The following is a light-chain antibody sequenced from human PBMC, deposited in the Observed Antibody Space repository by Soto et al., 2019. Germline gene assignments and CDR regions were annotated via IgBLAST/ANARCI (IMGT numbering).Light chain of an antibody. CDR3: HQYGSSPPTT. V-gene: IGKV3-20*01. CDR1: QSVSSSY. J-gene: IGKJ2*01. Sequence: EIVLTQSPGTLSLSPGERATLSCRASQSVSSSYLAWYQQKPGQAPRLLIYGASSRATGSPDRFSGSGSGTDCTLTISRLEPEDFAVYFLHQYGSSPPTTFGQWTKLES. CDR2: GAS.